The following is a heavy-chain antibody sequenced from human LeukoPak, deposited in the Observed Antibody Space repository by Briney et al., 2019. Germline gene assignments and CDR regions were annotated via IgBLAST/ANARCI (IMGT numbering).Heavy chain of an antibody. V-gene: IGHV1-69*04. CDR2: IIPILGIA. D-gene: IGHD6-13*01. CDR1: GGTFSSYA. Sequence: SVKVSCKASGGTFSSYAISWVRQAPGQGLEWMGRIIPILGIANYAQKFQGRVTITADKSTSTAYMELSNLRSEDTAVYYCARDRLAAAGTGYFDYWGQGTLVTVSS. CDR3: ARDRLAAAGTGYFDY. J-gene: IGHJ4*02.